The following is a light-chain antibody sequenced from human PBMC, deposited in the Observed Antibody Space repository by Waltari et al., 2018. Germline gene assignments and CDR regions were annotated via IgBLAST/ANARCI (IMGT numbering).Light chain of an antibody. CDR2: GAS. CDR3: HQYGDSPYT. J-gene: IGKJ2*01. CDR1: RYLSNRH. Sequence: EIVLTQSPGTLSLSPGETATLSCRASRYLSNRHLPWYQQKPGQAPRLLIYGASSRATGIPDRFSGSGSGTDFTLTISRLEPEDSAVYYCHQYGDSPYTFGQGTKLEIK. V-gene: IGKV3-20*01.